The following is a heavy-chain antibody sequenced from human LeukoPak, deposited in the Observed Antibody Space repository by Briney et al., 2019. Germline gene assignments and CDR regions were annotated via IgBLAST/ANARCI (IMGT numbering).Heavy chain of an antibody. J-gene: IGHJ5*02. Sequence: PSETLSLTCTVSGGSISSYYWSWVRQPPGKGLEWIGFVYYTGSTNYSPSLKSRVTISVDTSKNQFSLKPSSVTAADTAVYYCARSTYCSGGSCSHNWFDPWGQGTLVTVSS. V-gene: IGHV4-59*12. CDR3: ARSTYCSGGSCSHNWFDP. CDR1: GGSISSYY. D-gene: IGHD2-15*01. CDR2: VYYTGST.